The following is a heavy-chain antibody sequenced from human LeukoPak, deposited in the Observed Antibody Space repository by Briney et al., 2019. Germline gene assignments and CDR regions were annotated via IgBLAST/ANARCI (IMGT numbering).Heavy chain of an antibody. Sequence: SQTLSLTSAISGDSVSANNAGWHWLRQSPSRGLEWLGKTYHRSKWFHDYALSVRSRIALNPDTSKNQFSLQLNSVTPDDTAVYYCARTTSYSFDYWGQGTLVTVSS. V-gene: IGHV6-1*01. CDR1: GDSVSANNAG. J-gene: IGHJ4*02. CDR2: TYHRSKWFH. CDR3: ARTTSYSFDY. D-gene: IGHD1-14*01.